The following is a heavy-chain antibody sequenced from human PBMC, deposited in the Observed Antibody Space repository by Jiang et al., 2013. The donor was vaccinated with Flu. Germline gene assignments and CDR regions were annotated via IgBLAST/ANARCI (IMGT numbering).Heavy chain of an antibody. D-gene: IGHD2-21*02. Sequence: SGAEVKKPGSSVKVSCKASGGTFHSYTINWVRQAPGQGLEWMGRIIPILGVTRYAQRFQGRVTLTADKFTSTTYMELSTLTDEDTAVYYCARASCGGDCYSGSLAFFYFDYWGQGTLVTVSS. CDR1: GGTFHSYT. CDR3: ARASCGGDCYSGSLAFFYFDY. J-gene: IGHJ4*02. V-gene: IGHV1-69*04. CDR2: IIPILGVT.